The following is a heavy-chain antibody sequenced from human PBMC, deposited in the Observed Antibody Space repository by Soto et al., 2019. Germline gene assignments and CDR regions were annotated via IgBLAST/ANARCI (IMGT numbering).Heavy chain of an antibody. J-gene: IGHJ6*02. CDR3: ARDKPPTNVESRGHQLDV. Sequence: GRSRRLPCEASGFIFRNYGMHWVRQAPGQGLEWVAFIWYDGINKYTADAVKCRFTITRHNSKNTLYLQMNSLRVEDTAVYYSARDKPPTNVESRGHQLDVWAQGTTVTVSS. V-gene: IGHV3-33*01. CDR2: IWYDGINK. CDR1: GFIFRNYG. D-gene: IGHD2-8*01.